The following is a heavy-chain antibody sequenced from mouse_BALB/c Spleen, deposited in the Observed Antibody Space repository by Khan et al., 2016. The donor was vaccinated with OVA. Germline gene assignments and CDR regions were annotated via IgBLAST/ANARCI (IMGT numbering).Heavy chain of an antibody. V-gene: IGHV1S29*02. CDR3: ARSGYGSFGY. CDR1: GYTFTDYN. J-gene: IGHJ3*01. Sequence: VQLQQSGPELVKPGASVTISCKASGYTFTDYNMDWVKQSHGKSLEWIGYIFPNNGGSGYNQKFKTKASLTVDSSSSTAYMELRSLTSEDSAVYYCARSGYGSFGYWGQGTLVTVSA. CDR2: IFPNNGGS. D-gene: IGHD2-2*01.